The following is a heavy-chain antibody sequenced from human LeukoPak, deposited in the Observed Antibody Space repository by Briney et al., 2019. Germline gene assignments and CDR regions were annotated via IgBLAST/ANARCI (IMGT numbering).Heavy chain of an antibody. CDR3: ARGDYYGTPGGWFDP. J-gene: IGHJ5*02. D-gene: IGHD3-10*01. CDR2: ISNSAAII. CDR1: GFTFSDYY. Sequence: GGSLRLSCAASGFTFSDYYMSWVRQAPGKGLGWVSYISNSAAIIYYADSVKGRFTISRDNSKNTLYLQMNSLRAEDTAVYYCARGDYYGTPGGWFDPWGQGTLVTVSS. V-gene: IGHV3-11*04.